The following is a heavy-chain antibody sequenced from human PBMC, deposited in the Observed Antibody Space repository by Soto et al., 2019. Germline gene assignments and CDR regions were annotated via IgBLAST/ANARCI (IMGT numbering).Heavy chain of an antibody. CDR3: ARRVYDTRLNYMYSDF. J-gene: IGHJ4*02. Sequence: TLSLTCAVSGVSISSGNWWTWVRQTPQRGLEYIGEIFHDGTANYYPSFERRVAISVDTSKNQFSLKLTSVTAADTAIYFCARRVYDTRLNYMYSDFWGQGALVTVSS. CDR2: IFHDGTA. CDR1: GVSISSGNW. D-gene: IGHD3-10*01. V-gene: IGHV4-4*01.